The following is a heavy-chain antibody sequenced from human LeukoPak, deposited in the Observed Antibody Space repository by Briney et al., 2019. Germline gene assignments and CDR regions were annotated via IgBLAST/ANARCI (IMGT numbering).Heavy chain of an antibody. CDR1: GGSISSGGYY. J-gene: IGHJ6*02. CDR2: IYYSGST. CDR3: ARHGPRTWIRARIKSAYGMDV. Sequence: NPSQTLSLTCTVSGGSISSGGYYWSWIRQPPGKGLEWIGYIYYSGSTNYNPSLKSRVTISVDTSRNQFPLKLSSVTAADTAVYYCARHGPRTWIRARIKSAYGMDVWGQGTTVTVSS. V-gene: IGHV4-61*08. D-gene: IGHD5-18*01.